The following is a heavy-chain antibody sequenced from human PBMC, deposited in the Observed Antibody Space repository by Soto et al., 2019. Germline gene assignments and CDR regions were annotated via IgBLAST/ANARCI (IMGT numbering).Heavy chain of an antibody. D-gene: IGHD6-25*01. J-gene: IGHJ5*02. CDR1: GYTFTSYD. CDR2: MNPNSGNT. Sequence: QVQLVQSGAEVKKPGASVKVSCKASGYTFTSYDINWVRQATGQGLEWMGWMNPNSGNTGYAQKFQARVTMTRNTSKSTAYMELSSLRSDDTAVYYCARELYSTGRFDPWGQGTLVTVSS. CDR3: ARELYSTGRFDP. V-gene: IGHV1-8*01.